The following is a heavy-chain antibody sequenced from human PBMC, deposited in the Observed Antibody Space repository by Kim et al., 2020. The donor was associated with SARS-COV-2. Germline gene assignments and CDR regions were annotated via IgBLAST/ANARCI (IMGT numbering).Heavy chain of an antibody. CDR3: ARSPAIAALRAFDI. Sequence: GGSLRLSCAASGFTVSSNYMSWVRQAPGKGLEWVSVIYSGGSTYYADSVKGRFTISRDNSKNTLYLQMNSLRAEDTAVYYCARSPAIAALRAFDIWGQGTMVTVSS. CDR1: GFTVSSNY. CDR2: IYSGGST. J-gene: IGHJ3*02. D-gene: IGHD6-6*01. V-gene: IGHV3-53*01.